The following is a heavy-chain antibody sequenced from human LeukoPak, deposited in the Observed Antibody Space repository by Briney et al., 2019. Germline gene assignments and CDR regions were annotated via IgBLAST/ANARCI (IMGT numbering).Heavy chain of an antibody. J-gene: IGHJ4*02. D-gene: IGHD3-22*01. V-gene: IGHV3-23*01. CDR2: SGTDGDT. Sequence: GGSLRLSCVLSGFTFTSAPMNWVRQAPGKGLEWVSTSGTDGDTYYADSVKGRFTISRDNSKNTVHLQMTSLRVEDTAIYYCATKTPGNYPYDYWGQGTLVIVSP. CDR3: ATKTPGNYPYDY. CDR1: GFTFTSAP.